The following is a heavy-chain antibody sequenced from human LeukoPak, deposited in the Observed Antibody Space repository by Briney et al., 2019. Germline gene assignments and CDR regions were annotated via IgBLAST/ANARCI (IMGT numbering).Heavy chain of an antibody. D-gene: IGHD1-14*01. V-gene: IGHV3-48*04. CDR2: ITSSSSII. CDR3: ARDPGDYYGMDV. CDR1: GFTFSSYS. Sequence: GGSLRLSCAASGFTFSSYSMNWVRQAPGKGLEWLSYITSSSSIIYYADSVKDRFTISRDNAKNSLYLQMNSLRVGDTAVYYCARDPGDYYGMDVWGQGTTVTVSS. J-gene: IGHJ6*02.